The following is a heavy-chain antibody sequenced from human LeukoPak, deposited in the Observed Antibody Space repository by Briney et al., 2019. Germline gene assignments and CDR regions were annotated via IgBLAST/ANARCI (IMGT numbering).Heavy chain of an antibody. CDR2: IFYSGTT. V-gene: IGHV4-61*01. Sequence: SGTLSLTCTVSGGSVSSGIYYWSWIRQPPGKGLEWIGYIFYSGTTNYNPSLKSRVTISVDTSKNQFSLKLSSLTAADTAVYYCARTTSGWYYFDYWGQGTLVTVSS. D-gene: IGHD6-19*01. J-gene: IGHJ4*02. CDR1: GGSVSSGIYY. CDR3: ARTTSGWYYFDY.